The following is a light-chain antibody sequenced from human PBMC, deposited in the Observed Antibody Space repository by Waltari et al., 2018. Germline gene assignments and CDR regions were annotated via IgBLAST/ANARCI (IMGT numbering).Light chain of an antibody. J-gene: IGKJ1*01. CDR1: QSVSSRY. V-gene: IGKV3-20*01. Sequence: EIVLTQSPGTMSLSPGKRATLSCRASQSVSSRYLAGYQQKGGQAPRLLIYGASRKATRIPYSFSGSGSGTDLTLTISRLEAEDLSVYLCQQYGETLGQVTKLE. CDR2: GAS. CDR3: QQYGET.